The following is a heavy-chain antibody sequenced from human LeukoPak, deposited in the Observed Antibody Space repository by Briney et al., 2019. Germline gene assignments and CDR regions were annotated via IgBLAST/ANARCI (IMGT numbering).Heavy chain of an antibody. CDR3: AREGYSSSWYPYYYYYYYMDV. Sequence: GASVKVSCKASGYTFTGYYMHWVRQAPGQGLEWMGWINPNSGGTNYAQKFQGRVTMTRDTSISTAYMELSRLRSDDTAVYYCAREGYSSSWYPYYYYYYYMDVWGKGTTVTISS. V-gene: IGHV1-2*02. CDR2: INPNSGGT. CDR1: GYTFTGYY. J-gene: IGHJ6*03. D-gene: IGHD6-13*01.